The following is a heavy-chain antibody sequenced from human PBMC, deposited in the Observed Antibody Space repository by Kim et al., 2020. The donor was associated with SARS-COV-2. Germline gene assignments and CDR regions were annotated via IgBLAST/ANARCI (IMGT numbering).Heavy chain of an antibody. CDR3: ARLRGTTFDHYYYYYGMDV. J-gene: IGHJ6*02. D-gene: IGHD1-7*01. V-gene: IGHV3-21*01. CDR2: ISSSSSYI. CDR1: GFTFSSYS. Sequence: GGSLRLSCAASGFTFSSYSMNWVRQAPGKGLEWVSSISSSSSYIYYADSVKGRFTISRDNAKNSLYLQMNSLRAEDTAVYYCARLRGTTFDHYYYYYGMDVWGQGTTVTVSS.